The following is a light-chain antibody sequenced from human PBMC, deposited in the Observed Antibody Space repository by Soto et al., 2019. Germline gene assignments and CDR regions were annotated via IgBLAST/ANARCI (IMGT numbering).Light chain of an antibody. CDR1: QSTCSW. J-gene: IGKJ1*01. CDR3: HHCNSYARA. CDR2: KES. Sequence: DIQMTQSPSTLSASVGDRVTITCRASQSTCSWLAWYQQKPGKAPKLLIYKESTLESGVPLRLSGSGSGTEFTLTSSSLQPDDFATYYGHHCNSYARAFGQGTKEELK. V-gene: IGKV1-5*03.